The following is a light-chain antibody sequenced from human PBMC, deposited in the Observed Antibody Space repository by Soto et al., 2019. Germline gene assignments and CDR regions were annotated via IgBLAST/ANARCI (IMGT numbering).Light chain of an antibody. J-gene: IGKJ1*01. CDR1: RRVSSSY. CDR3: QQYGSSPWT. CDR2: GAS. V-gene: IGKV3-20*01. Sequence: EILLTQSPGTQTLPPCERATLSCRSGRRVSSSYLAWYQQKPGQAPRLLIYGASSRATGIPDRFSGSGSGTDFTLTISRLEPEDFAVYYCQQYGSSPWTFGQGTKVDIK.